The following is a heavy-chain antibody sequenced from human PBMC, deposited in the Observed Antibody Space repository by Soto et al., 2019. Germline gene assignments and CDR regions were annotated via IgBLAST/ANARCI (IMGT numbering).Heavy chain of an antibody. CDR3: ARGCSSTSCYFSFDY. D-gene: IGHD2-2*01. J-gene: IGHJ4*02. V-gene: IGHV1-46*01. Sequence: QVQLVQSGAEVKKPGASVKVSCKASGYTFTSYYMHWVRQAPGQGLEGMGIINPSGGSTSYAQKFQGRVTMTRDTSTSTVYMELSSLRSEDTAVYYCARGCSSTSCYFSFDYWGQGTLVTVSS. CDR1: GYTFTSYY. CDR2: INPSGGST.